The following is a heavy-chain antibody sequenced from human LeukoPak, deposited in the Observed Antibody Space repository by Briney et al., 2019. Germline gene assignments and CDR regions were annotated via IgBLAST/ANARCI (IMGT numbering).Heavy chain of an antibody. D-gene: IGHD1-1*01. CDR2: IYHSGST. Sequence: SETLSLTCTVSGYSISSGYYWGWIRQPPGKGLEWIGSIYHSGSTYYNPSLKSRVTISVDTSKNQFSLKLSSVTAADTAVYYCARTTGTTPAFDYWGQGTLVTVSS. CDR3: ARTTGTTPAFDY. J-gene: IGHJ4*02. V-gene: IGHV4-38-2*02. CDR1: GYSISSGYY.